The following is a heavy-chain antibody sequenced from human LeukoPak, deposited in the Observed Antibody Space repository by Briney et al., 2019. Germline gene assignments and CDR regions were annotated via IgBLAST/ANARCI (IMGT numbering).Heavy chain of an antibody. D-gene: IGHD2-21*01. CDR2: IYYSGST. Sequence: PSETLSLTCTVSGGSISSSSYYWGWIRQPPGKGLEWIGSIYYSGSTYYNPSLKSRVTISVDTSKNQFSLKLSSVTAADTAVYYCARSIFRHRGPAFDYWGQGTLVTVSS. CDR1: GGSISSSSYY. V-gene: IGHV4-39*07. CDR3: ARSIFRHRGPAFDY. J-gene: IGHJ4*02.